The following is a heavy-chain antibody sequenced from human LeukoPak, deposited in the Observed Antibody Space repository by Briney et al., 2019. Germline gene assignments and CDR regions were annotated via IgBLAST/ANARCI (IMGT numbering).Heavy chain of an antibody. CDR1: GGSISSYY. D-gene: IGHD3-22*01. J-gene: IGHJ4*02. Sequence: SETLSLTCNASGGSISSYYWSWIRQPAGQGLEWIGRIYTSGGTNYNPSLKSRVTMSVDTSKNQFSLKLSSVTAADTAVYYCAREGYYYDSSGYPTLDYWGQGTLVTVSS. CDR2: IYTSGGT. V-gene: IGHV4-4*07. CDR3: AREGYYYDSSGYPTLDY.